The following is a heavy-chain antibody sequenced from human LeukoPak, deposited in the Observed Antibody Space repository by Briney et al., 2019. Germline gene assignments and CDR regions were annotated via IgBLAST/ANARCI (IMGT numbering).Heavy chain of an antibody. D-gene: IGHD1-26*01. CDR1: GGTFSSYA. J-gene: IGHJ4*02. Sequence: VASVKVSCTASGGTFSSYAISWVRQAPGQGLEWMGGIIPIFGTANYAQKFQGRVTITADESTSTAYMELSSLRSEDTAVYYCARGKVGAAKYWGQGTLVTVSS. CDR3: ARGKVGAAKY. V-gene: IGHV1-69*13. CDR2: IIPIFGTA.